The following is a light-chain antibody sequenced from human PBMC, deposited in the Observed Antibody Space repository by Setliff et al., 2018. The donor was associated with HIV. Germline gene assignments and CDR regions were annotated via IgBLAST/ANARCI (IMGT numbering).Light chain of an antibody. CDR3: ATWDSSLSAYV. CDR2: DNN. V-gene: IGLV1-51*01. Sequence: QSALAQPPSASGTPGQRVTISCSGSGSNIGTNTVNWYQQLPGAAPKLLIYDNNKRPSGIPDRFSGSKSGTSATLGITGLQTGDEADYYCATWDSSLSAYVFGTGTKVTVL. CDR1: GSNIGTNT. J-gene: IGLJ1*01.